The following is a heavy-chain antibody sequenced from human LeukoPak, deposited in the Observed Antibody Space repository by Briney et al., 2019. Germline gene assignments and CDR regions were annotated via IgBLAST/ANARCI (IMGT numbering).Heavy chain of an antibody. CDR2: INPNSGGT. J-gene: IGHJ6*02. CDR1: GYTFTGYY. D-gene: IGHD3-3*01. Sequence: ASVKVSCKASGYTFTGYYMHWVRQAPGQGLEWMGWINPNSGGTNYAQKFQGRVTMTRDTSISTAYMELSRLRSDDTAVYYCACYDFWTGSYYGMDVWGQGTTVTVSS. V-gene: IGHV1-2*02. CDR3: ACYDFWTGSYYGMDV.